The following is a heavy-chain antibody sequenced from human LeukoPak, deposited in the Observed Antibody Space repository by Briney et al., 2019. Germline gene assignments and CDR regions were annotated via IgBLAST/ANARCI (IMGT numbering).Heavy chain of an antibody. D-gene: IGHD7-27*01. J-gene: IGHJ4*02. CDR1: GGSISSSSYY. Sequence: PSETLSLTCTVSGGSISSSSYYWGWIRQPPGKGLEWIGSIYYSGSTYYSPSLKSRVTISVDTSKNQFSLKLSSVTAADTAVYYCARDYVWGSPESDYWGQGTLVTVSS. CDR2: IYYSGST. V-gene: IGHV4-39*07. CDR3: ARDYVWGSPESDY.